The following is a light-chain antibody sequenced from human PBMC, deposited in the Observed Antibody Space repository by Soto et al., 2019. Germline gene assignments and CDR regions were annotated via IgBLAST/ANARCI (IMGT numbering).Light chain of an antibody. Sequence: QSALTQPASVSGSPGQSIAISCTGTSSDVGGSNYVSWYQQHPGKAPKLMIYDVSYRPSGVSDRFSGSRSGNTASLTISRLQAEDEADYYCSSSTGSGTYVFGTGTQLTVL. CDR3: SSSTGSGTYV. J-gene: IGLJ1*01. CDR1: SSDVGGSNY. CDR2: DVS. V-gene: IGLV2-14*03.